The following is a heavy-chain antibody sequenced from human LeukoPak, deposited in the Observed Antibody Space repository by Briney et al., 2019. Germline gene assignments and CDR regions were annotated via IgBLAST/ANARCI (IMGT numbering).Heavy chain of an antibody. J-gene: IGHJ4*02. V-gene: IGHV4-4*02. CDR2: KYLSGTT. Sequence: SETLSLTCTVSGDSINSLDLWSWVRQPPGKGLEWIGEKYLSGTTHSNPSVKSRVTISIDKSKNQFFLNLSSVTAADTAVYYCAGLVGRYSSGLYYYYFDYWGQGTLVTVSS. CDR1: GDSINSLDL. CDR3: AGLVGRYSSGLYYYYFDY. D-gene: IGHD3-22*01.